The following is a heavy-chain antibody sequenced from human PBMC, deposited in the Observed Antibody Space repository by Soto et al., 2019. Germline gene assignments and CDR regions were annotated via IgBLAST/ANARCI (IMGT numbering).Heavy chain of an antibody. J-gene: IGHJ4*02. CDR1: GITYSPFD. D-gene: IGHD3-10*01. CDR2: ISAYNGNT. V-gene: IGHV1-18*01. CDR3: EKDRSTMVRGVLIMHY. Sequence: ASVKVSCKASGITYSPFDISWVRQAHGQGLEWMGWISAYNGNTNYAQKLQGRVTMTTDTSTTTAYMELSSLKSEDTAIYYCEKDRSTMVRGVLIMHYWGQGTLVTVSS.